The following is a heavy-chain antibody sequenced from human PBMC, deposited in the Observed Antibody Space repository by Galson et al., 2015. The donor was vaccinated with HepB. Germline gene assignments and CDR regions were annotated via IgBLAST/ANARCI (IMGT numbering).Heavy chain of an antibody. CDR1: GFTFSSYS. CDR3: ARDRVSYYYDSSGYIEDY. J-gene: IGHJ4*02. Sequence: LRLSCAASGFTFSSYSMNWVRQAPGKGLEWVSSISSSSSYIYYADSVKGRFTISRDNAKNSLYLQMNSLRAEDTAVYYCARDRVSYYYDSSGYIEDYWGQGTLVTVSS. CDR2: ISSSSSYI. D-gene: IGHD3-22*01. V-gene: IGHV3-21*01.